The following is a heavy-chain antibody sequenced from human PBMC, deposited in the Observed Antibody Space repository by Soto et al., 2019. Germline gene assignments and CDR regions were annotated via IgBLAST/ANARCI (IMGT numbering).Heavy chain of an antibody. V-gene: IGHV1-46*01. Sequence: ASVKVSCKASGYTFTSYYMHWVRQAPGQGLEWMGIINPSGGSTSYAQKFQGRVTMTRDTSTSTVYMELSSLRSEDTAVYYCAREGSPASGYCRSASCPNGAFDIWGQGTMVTVSS. CDR1: GYTFTSYY. J-gene: IGHJ3*02. CDR3: AREGSPASGYCRSASCPNGAFDI. CDR2: INPSGGST. D-gene: IGHD2-2*03.